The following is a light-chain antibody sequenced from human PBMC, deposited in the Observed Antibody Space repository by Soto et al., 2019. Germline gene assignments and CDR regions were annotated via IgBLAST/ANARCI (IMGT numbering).Light chain of an antibody. CDR3: AAWDDSLNGHV. V-gene: IGLV1-44*01. CDR1: SSNIGGNT. Sequence: QSVLTQPPSASGTPGQRVTISCSGSSSNIGGNTVSWYQQFPGTAPKLLIYTNNQRPSGVPDRFSGSKSDTSASRAISALQSEDEAHYYCAAWDDSLNGHVFGTGTKVTVL. CDR2: TNN. J-gene: IGLJ1*01.